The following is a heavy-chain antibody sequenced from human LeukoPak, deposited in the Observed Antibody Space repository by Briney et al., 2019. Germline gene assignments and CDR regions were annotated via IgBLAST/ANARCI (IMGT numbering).Heavy chain of an antibody. CDR2: ISAYNGNT. Sequence: ASVKVSCKASGYTFPSYGISWVRQAPGQGLEWMGWISAYNGNTNYAQKLQGRVTMTTDTSTSTAYMELRSLRSDDTAVYYCARDPAPGSPSHNYFDYWGQGTLVTVSS. CDR1: GYTFPSYG. J-gene: IGHJ4*02. D-gene: IGHD3-10*01. CDR3: ARDPAPGSPSHNYFDY. V-gene: IGHV1-18*01.